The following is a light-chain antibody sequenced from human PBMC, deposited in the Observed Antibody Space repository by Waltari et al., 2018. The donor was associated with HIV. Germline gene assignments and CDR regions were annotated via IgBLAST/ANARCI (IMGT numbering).Light chain of an antibody. CDR2: GAS. V-gene: IGKV1-39*01. CDR1: QNINNY. CDR3: QQSFSAAIT. Sequence: DIQMTQSPSSLSASVGDTVTITCRASQNINNYLNWYQQRPGKPPNHLIYGASSLQPGVPSRFSARASGANFTLTITRLQPEDFASYYRQQSFSAAITLGQGTRL. J-gene: IGKJ5*01.